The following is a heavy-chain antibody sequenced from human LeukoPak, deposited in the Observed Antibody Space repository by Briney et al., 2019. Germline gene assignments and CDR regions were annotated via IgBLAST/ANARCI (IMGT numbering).Heavy chain of an antibody. CDR3: ARDLPLFGSGYYYGRKPPPSDAFDI. J-gene: IGHJ3*02. CDR2: ISNSGST. Sequence: PSGTLSLTCTVSGGSVSSYYWNWIRQPAGKGLEWIGRISNSGSTNYNPSLRSRVTMSVDTSKKQLSLNLNSVTAADTAVYYCARDLPLFGSGYYYGRKPPPSDAFDIWGQGTMVTVSS. V-gene: IGHV4-4*07. D-gene: IGHD3-22*01. CDR1: GGSVSSYY.